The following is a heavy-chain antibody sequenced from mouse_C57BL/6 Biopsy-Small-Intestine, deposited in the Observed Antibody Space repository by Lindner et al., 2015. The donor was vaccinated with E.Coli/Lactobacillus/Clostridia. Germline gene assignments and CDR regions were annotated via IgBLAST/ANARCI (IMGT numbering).Heavy chain of an antibody. CDR3: ARRGMGLRGDY. Sequence: VQLQESGTELVRPGTSVKMSCKAAGYTFTNYWIGWVKQRPGHGLELIGDIYPRDGYTNYNEKFKGKATLTADTSSSTAYMHLSSLTSEDSAIYYCARRGMGLRGDYWGQGTTLTVSS. V-gene: IGHV1-63*02. D-gene: IGHD2-2*01. CDR2: IYPRDGYT. J-gene: IGHJ2*01. CDR1: GYTFTNYW.